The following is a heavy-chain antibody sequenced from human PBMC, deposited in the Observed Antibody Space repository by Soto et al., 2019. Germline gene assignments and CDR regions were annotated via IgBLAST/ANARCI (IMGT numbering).Heavy chain of an antibody. J-gene: IGHJ6*02. CDR1: GGTFSSYA. Sequence: SVKVSCKSSGGTFSSYAISGVRQAPGQGLEWMGGIIPIFGTANYAQKFRGRVTLTADESTSTAYMELRSLRSEDTAVYYCARHLGGHYYDSSGPRYYGMDVWGQGTTVTVSS. D-gene: IGHD3-22*01. CDR3: ARHLGGHYYDSSGPRYYGMDV. CDR2: IIPIFGTA. V-gene: IGHV1-69*13.